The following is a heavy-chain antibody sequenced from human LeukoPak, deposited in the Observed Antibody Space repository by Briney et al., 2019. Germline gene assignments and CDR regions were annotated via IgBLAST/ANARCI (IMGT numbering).Heavy chain of an antibody. Sequence: PSQTLSLTCTVSGGSISSGDYYWRWIRQPPGKVLEGIGYIYYSGSTYYNPSLKSRVTISVDTSKDQCSLKLSSVTAADTAVYYCARANGDYDDAFDIWGQGTMVTVSS. V-gene: IGHV4-30-4*01. CDR2: IYYSGST. J-gene: IGHJ3*02. CDR1: GGSISSGDYY. D-gene: IGHD4-17*01. CDR3: ARANGDYDDAFDI.